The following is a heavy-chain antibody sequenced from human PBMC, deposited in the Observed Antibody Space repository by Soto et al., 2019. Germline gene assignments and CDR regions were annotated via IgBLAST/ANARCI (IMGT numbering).Heavy chain of an antibody. D-gene: IGHD6-25*01. V-gene: IGHV4-31*03. J-gene: IGHJ5*01. Sequence: QVQLQESGPGLVKPSQTLSLTCTVSGGSISSGGYYWSWIRQHPGKGLEWIGYIYYSGSTSYNPSLTTRITISVADSKNEFSIKLRYVTAADAAVYYWPRGKPVAAASPFGCWAPGPLISVSS. CDR1: GGSISSGGYY. CDR2: IYYSGST. CDR3: PRGKPVAAASPFGC.